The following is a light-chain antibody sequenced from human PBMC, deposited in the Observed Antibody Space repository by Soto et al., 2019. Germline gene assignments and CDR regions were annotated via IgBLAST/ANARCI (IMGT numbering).Light chain of an antibody. CDR3: QQRSNLPPT. V-gene: IGKV3-15*01. CDR1: QSIGDT. J-gene: IGKJ5*01. Sequence: EIVTTQSPATLSVSGAGIATLSCRASQSIGDTLAWYQQKPVQAPRLLIYGASSRVTGFPARFSGSGSGTDFTLTISSLEPEDFAIYYCQQRSNLPPTFGQGTRLENK. CDR2: GAS.